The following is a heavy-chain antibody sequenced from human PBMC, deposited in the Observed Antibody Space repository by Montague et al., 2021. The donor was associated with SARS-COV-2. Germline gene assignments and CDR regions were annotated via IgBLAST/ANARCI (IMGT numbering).Heavy chain of an antibody. CDR3: ARLGDGVVPSPILGVGPYYSYYYMDV. CDR1: GGSFSGYY. V-gene: IGHV4-34*01. J-gene: IGHJ6*03. Sequence: SETLSLTCAVHGGSFSGYYWNWIRQPPGKGLEWIGEVHHGGSTNYNPSLKSRVTISADTSKNQFSPKLTSVAAADTAVYYCARLGDGVVPSPILGVGPYYSYYYMDVWGKGITVTVSS. D-gene: IGHD3-10*01. CDR2: VHHGGST.